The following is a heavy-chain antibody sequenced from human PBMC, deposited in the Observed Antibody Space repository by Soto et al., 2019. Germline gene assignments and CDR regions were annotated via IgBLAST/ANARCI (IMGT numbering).Heavy chain of an antibody. CDR3: AKALGTFFGGFYYGADF. Sequence: GGALRVSCAASGVTFSTFAMTWVRQAPGKGLEWVSGISDSGGSTYYADSVKGRFTISRDNSKNTLYLQMNSLRGEDTAIYFCAKALGTFFGGFYYGADFGGPANLVSVS. D-gene: IGHD4-17*01. J-gene: IGHJ4*02. CDR2: ISDSGGST. V-gene: IGHV3-23*01. CDR1: GVTFSTFA.